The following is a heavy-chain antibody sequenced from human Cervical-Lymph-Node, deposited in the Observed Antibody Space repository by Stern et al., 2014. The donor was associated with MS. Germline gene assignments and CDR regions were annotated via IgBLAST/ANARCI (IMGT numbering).Heavy chain of an antibody. CDR2: SYYDGST. CDR1: GGSISNYR. Sequence: QVQLQESGPRLVKPSETLSLTCSASGGSISNYRWNWIRQSPGQGLEWIGYSYYDGSTNYNFSLKSRVIISVDRSGNQYSLKLSSVTAADTAVYYCARSPHTGSGWWYYFDYWGQGALVTVSS. CDR3: ARSPHTGSGWWYYFDY. V-gene: IGHV4-59*01. D-gene: IGHD6-19*01. J-gene: IGHJ4*02.